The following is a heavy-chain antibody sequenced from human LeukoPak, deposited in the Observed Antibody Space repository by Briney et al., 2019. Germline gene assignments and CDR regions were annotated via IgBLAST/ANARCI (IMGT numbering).Heavy chain of an antibody. CDR1: GFIFSSYA. Sequence: GGSLRLSCAASGFIFSSYAMNWGRQAPGKGLEWVSAISGSGDGTLYADSVKGRFTVSRDNSKNTLYLQMNNLRAEDSAVYYCAKGVGGYCSSTDCRAYDNWGQGTLVTVSS. CDR2: ISGSGDGT. J-gene: IGHJ4*02. D-gene: IGHD2-2*01. V-gene: IGHV3-23*01. CDR3: AKGVGGYCSSTDCRAYDN.